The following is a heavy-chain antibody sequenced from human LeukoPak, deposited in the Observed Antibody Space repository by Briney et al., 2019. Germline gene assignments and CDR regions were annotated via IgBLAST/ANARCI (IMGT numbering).Heavy chain of an antibody. CDR1: GFTFSSYW. V-gene: IGHV3-7*01. D-gene: IGHD3-10*01. CDR3: ARGGGYYYGSGSPFDY. CDR2: IKQDGSEK. J-gene: IGHJ4*02. Sequence: GGSLRLSCAASGFTFSSYWMSWVRQAPGKGLEWVANIKQDGSEKYYVDSVKGRFTISRDNAKNSLYLQMNSLRAEDTAVHYCARGGGYYYGSGSPFDYWGQGTLVTVSS.